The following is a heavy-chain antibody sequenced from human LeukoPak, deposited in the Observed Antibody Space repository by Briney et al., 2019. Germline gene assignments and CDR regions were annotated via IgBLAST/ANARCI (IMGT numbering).Heavy chain of an antibody. CDR2: IDDRGNT. CDR1: GGSLSNYF. Sequence: LETLSLTCTVFGGSLSNYFWGWIRRPPGKGLEWIGYIDDRGNTNYNPSLRGQVAISIDKSNNQFSLNMRSVTAADTAMYYCTRSDYHGSGSQTVFDAFDIWGQGTRVTVSS. D-gene: IGHD3-10*01. CDR3: TRSDYHGSGSQTVFDAFDI. V-gene: IGHV4-59*01. J-gene: IGHJ3*02.